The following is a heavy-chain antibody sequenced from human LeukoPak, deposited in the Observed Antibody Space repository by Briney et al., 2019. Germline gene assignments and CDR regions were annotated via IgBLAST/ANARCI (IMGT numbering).Heavy chain of an antibody. Sequence: GGSLGLSCAASGFTFDDYAMHWVRQAPGKGLEWVSLISGDGGTTYYADSVKGRFTISRDNSKNSLYLQMNSLRTEDTTLYYCVGRRYYGSGSFDYWGQGTLVTVSS. CDR1: GFTFDDYA. V-gene: IGHV3-43*02. D-gene: IGHD3-10*01. CDR3: VGRRYYGSGSFDY. CDR2: ISGDGGTT. J-gene: IGHJ4*02.